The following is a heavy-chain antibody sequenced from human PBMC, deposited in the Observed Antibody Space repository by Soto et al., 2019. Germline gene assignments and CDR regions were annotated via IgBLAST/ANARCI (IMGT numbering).Heavy chain of an antibody. CDR1: GGTFSSYA. CDR3: ASGELSITSNYYYYGMDV. V-gene: IGHV1-69*06. D-gene: IGHD3-10*01. CDR2: IIPIFGTA. J-gene: IGHJ6*02. Sequence: GASVKVSCKASGGTFSSYAISWVRQAPGQGLEWVGGIIPIFGTANYAQKFQGRVTITADKSTSTAYMELSSLRSEDTAVYYCASGELSITSNYYYYGMDVWGQGTTVTVSS.